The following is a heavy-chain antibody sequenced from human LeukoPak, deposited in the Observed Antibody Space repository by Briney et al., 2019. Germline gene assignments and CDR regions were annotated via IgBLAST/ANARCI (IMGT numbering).Heavy chain of an antibody. J-gene: IGHJ5*02. CDR2: INHSGST. Sequence: SETLSLTCAVYGGSFSGYYWSWIRQPPGKGLEWIGEINHSGSTNYNPSLKSRVTISVDTSKNQFSLKLSSVTAADTAVYYCARVRSGYDILTGYLNWFDPWGQGTLVTVSS. D-gene: IGHD3-9*01. CDR1: GGSFSGYY. V-gene: IGHV4-34*01. CDR3: ARVRSGYDILTGYLNWFDP.